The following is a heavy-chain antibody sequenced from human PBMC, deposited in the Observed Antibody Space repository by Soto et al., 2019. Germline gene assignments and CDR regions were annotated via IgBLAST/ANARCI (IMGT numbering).Heavy chain of an antibody. J-gene: IGHJ4*02. D-gene: IGHD2-2*01. V-gene: IGHV1-18*01. CDR2: ISAYNGNT. CDR3: ARGRLVYCSSTSCYRPYYFDY. Sequence: GASVKVSCKASGYTFTSYGISWVRQAPGQGLEWKGWISAYNGNTNYAQKLQGRVTMTSDTSTSTAYMELRSLRSDDTAVYYFARGRLVYCSSTSCYRPYYFDYWGQGTLVTVSS. CDR1: GYTFTSYG.